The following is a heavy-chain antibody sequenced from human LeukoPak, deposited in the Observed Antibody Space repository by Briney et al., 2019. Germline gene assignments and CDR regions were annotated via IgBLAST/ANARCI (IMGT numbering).Heavy chain of an antibody. CDR2: IYTSGST. J-gene: IGHJ4*02. CDR1: GGSISSYY. V-gene: IGHV4-4*07. CDR3: ARISYSSSSPYFDY. D-gene: IGHD6-6*01. Sequence: PSETLSLTCTVSGGSISSYYWSWIRQPAGKGLEWIGRIYTSGSTNYNPSLKSRVTMSVDTSKNQFSLKLSSVTAADTAVYYCARISYSSSSPYFDYWGQGTLVTVSS.